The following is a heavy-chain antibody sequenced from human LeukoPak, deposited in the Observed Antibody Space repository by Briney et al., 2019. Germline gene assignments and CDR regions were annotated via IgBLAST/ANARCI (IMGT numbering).Heavy chain of an antibody. CDR1: GGTFISYA. CDR2: IIPIFGTA. Sequence: SVKVSCKASGGTFISYAISWVRQAPGQGLEWMGGIIPIFGTANYAQKFQGRVTITADESTSTAYMELSSLRSEDTAVYYCARGAYDILTGYYKCLHYWGQGTLVTASS. CDR3: ARGAYDILTGYYKCLHY. V-gene: IGHV1-69*01. J-gene: IGHJ4*02. D-gene: IGHD3-9*01.